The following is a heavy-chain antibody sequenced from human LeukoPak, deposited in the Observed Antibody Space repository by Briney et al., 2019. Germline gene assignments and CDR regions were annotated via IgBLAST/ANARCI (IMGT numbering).Heavy chain of an antibody. CDR2: IYSGGST. D-gene: IGHD2-21*02. Sequence: GGSLRLSCAASGFTVSSYSMSWVRQAPGKGLEWVSIIYSGGSTYYGDSVKGRFTISRDNSKNTLYLQMNSLRVEDTAVYYCARVPCGGDCFSSYFDYWGQGTLVTVSS. CDR1: GFTVSSYS. CDR3: ARVPCGGDCFSSYFDY. J-gene: IGHJ4*02. V-gene: IGHV3-53*01.